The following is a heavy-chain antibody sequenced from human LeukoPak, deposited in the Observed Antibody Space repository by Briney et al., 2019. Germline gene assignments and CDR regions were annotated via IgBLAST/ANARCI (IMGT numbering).Heavy chain of an antibody. J-gene: IGHJ3*02. V-gene: IGHV4-34*01. Sequence: SETLSLTCAVYGGSFSGYYWSWIREPPGKALEWIGEINHSGSTNYNPSLKSRVTISVDTSKNQFSLKLSSVTAADTAVYYCARAFIAVAGTPDAFDIWGQGTMVTVSS. CDR1: GGSFSGYY. D-gene: IGHD6-19*01. CDR3: ARAFIAVAGTPDAFDI. CDR2: INHSGST.